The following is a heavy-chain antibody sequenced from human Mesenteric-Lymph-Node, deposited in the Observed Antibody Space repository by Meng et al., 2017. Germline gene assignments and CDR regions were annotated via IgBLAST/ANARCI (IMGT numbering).Heavy chain of an antibody. CDR1: GFTFSSSW. J-gene: IGHJ4*02. D-gene: IGHD7-27*01. CDR3: AGNWGSDY. CDR2: INEDGSTT. Sequence: EVHLVESGGDLVQPGGSLRLSCAASGFTFSSSWMHWVRQAPGKGLVWVSRINEDGSTTSYADSVKGRFTISRDNAKNTLYLEMNSLRAEDTAVYYCAGNWGSDYWGQGTLVTVSS. V-gene: IGHV3-74*01.